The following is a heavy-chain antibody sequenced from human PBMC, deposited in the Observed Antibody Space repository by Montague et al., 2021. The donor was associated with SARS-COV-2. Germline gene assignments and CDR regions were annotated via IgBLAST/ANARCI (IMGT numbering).Heavy chain of an antibody. J-gene: IGHJ4*02. CDR2: ISHTGRT. D-gene: IGHD1-14*01. CDR1: GGSISNFY. CDR3: ARINPTGVDF. V-gene: IGHV4-59*12. Sequence: SETLSLTCTVSGGSISNFYWTWIRSPPGKGLDWIGSISHTGRTTYNPSLKSRVAISVDTSKNQFSLKLTSVTAADTAFYYCARINPTGVDFWGQGTLVTVSS.